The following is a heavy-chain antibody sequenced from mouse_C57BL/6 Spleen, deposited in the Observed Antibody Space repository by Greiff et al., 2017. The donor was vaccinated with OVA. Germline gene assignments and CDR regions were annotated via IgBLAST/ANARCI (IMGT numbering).Heavy chain of an antibody. CDR1: GYTFTSYW. V-gene: IGHV1-55*01. Sequence: VQLQQPGAELVKPGASVKMSCKASGYTFTSYWITWVKQRPGQGLEWIGDIYPGSGSTNYNEKFKSKATLTVDTSSSTAYMQLSSLTSEDSAVYYCARDRDYYCSSTGYFDVWGTGTTVTVSS. D-gene: IGHD1-1*01. CDR2: IYPGSGST. J-gene: IGHJ1*03. CDR3: ARDRDYYCSSTGYFDV.